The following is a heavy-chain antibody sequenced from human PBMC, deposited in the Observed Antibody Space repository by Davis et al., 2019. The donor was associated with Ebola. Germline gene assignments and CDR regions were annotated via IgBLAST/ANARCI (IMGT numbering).Heavy chain of an antibody. J-gene: IGHJ4*02. CDR1: GGSFSGYY. CDR2: INHSGST. V-gene: IGHV4-34*01. D-gene: IGHD6-19*01. CDR3: ARGWDSSGWQN. Sequence: MPSETLSLTCAVYGGSFSGYYWSWIRQPPGKGLEWIGEINHSGSTNYNPSLKSRVTISVDSSKNQFSLKLDSVTAADTAVYYCARGWDSSGWQNWGQGILVTVSS.